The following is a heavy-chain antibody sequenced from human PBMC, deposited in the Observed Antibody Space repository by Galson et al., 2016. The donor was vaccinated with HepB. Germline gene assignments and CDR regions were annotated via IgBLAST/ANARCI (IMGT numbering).Heavy chain of an antibody. CDR3: ARRQYTYELLDF. CDR1: GYSFTNYW. Sequence: QSGAEVKKPGESLKISCKASGYSFTNYWVGWMRQMPGKGLEWMGIIFPGDSDARYSPSFQGRVTISADKSTTTAYLQWSTLKASDTARYYCARRQYTYELLDFWGQGTLVTVSS. CDR2: IFPGDSDA. V-gene: IGHV5-51*03. J-gene: IGHJ4*02. D-gene: IGHD5-18*01.